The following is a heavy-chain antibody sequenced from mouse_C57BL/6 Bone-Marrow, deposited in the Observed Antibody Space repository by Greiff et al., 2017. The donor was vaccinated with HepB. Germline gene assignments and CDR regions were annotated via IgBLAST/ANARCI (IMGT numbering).Heavy chain of an antibody. Sequence: EVHLVESGGGLVQPGGSLKLSCAASGFTFSDYYMYWVRQTPEKRLEWVAYISNGGGSTYYPDTVKGRFTISRDNAKNTLYLQMSRLKSEDTAMYYCARRLAYWGQGTLVTVSA. CDR3: ARRLAY. V-gene: IGHV5-12*01. J-gene: IGHJ3*01. D-gene: IGHD3-2*02. CDR2: ISNGGGST. CDR1: GFTFSDYY.